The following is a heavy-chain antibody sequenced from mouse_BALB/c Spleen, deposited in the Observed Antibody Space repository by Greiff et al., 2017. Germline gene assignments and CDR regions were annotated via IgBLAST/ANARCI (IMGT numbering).Heavy chain of an antibody. CDR2: ISYDGSN. V-gene: IGHV3-6*02. J-gene: IGHJ3*01. Sequence: EVQLQQSGPGLVKPSQSLSLTCSVTGYSITSGYYWNWIRQFPGNKLEWMGYISYDGSNNYNPSLKNRISITRDTSKNQFFLKLNSVTTEDTATYYCATTMITGGFADWGQGTLVTVSA. D-gene: IGHD2-4*01. CDR1: GYSITSGYY. CDR3: ATTMITGGFAD.